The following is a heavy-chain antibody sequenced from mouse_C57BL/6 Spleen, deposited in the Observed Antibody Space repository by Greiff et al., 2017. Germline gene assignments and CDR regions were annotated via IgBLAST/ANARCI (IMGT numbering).Heavy chain of an antibody. J-gene: IGHJ2*01. Sequence: EVQGVESGGGLVQPKGSLKLSCAASGFTFNTYAMHWVRQAPGKGLEWVARIRSKSSNYATYYADSVKDRFTISRDDSQSMLYLQMNNLKTEDTAMYYCVRENYGYDEYYFDYWGQGTTLTVSS. CDR2: IRSKSSNYAT. D-gene: IGHD2-2*01. CDR3: VRENYGYDEYYFDY. V-gene: IGHV10-3*01. CDR1: GFTFNTYA.